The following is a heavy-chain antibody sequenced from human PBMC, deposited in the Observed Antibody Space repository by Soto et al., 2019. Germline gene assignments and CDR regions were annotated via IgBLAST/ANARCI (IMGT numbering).Heavy chain of an antibody. D-gene: IGHD6-19*01. V-gene: IGHV1-69*12. CDR1: GGTFSNYA. J-gene: IGHJ6*02. CDR2: IMPIFGRA. Sequence: QVQLVQSGAEVKKPGSSVKVSCKASGGTFSNYAFSWVRQAPGQGLEWLGGIMPIFGRADYAQKFPGRVTITAGESSSTAHMELSMLRSEDRAVYLCAGWLTEAGIGGSYYYGMDVWGQGTTVTVSS. CDR3: AGWLTEAGIGGSYYYGMDV.